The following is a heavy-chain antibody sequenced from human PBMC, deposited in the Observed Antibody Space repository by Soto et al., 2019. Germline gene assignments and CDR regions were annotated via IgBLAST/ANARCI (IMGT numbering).Heavy chain of an antibody. CDR1: GGSISNTNYY. V-gene: IGHV4-39*01. J-gene: IGHJ4*02. CDR3: LRQMIRDGYDY. CDR2: IYYSGST. Sequence: QLQPQESGPGLVKPSETLSLTCTVSGGSISNTNYYWGWIRQPPGKGLEWIASIYYSGSTYYNPSLKSRGTISVDTSKNQFSLKLSSVTAADTAVYYCLRQMIRDGYDYWGQGTLVTVSS. D-gene: IGHD5-12*01.